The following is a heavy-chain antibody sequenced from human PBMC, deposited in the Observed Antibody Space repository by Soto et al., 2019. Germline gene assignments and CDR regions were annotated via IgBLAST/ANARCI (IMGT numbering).Heavy chain of an antibody. CDR2: IYYSGST. V-gene: IGHV4-59*01. CDR3: AKLVVEAATSPRFDP. CDR1: GGSISSYY. J-gene: IGHJ5*02. D-gene: IGHD2-15*01. Sequence: SETLSLTCTVSGGSISSYYWSWIRQPPGKGLEWIGYIYYSGSTNYNPSLKSRVTISVDTSKNQFSLKLRSVTAADTAVYYCAKLVVEAATSPRFDPWGQGTLVTVYS.